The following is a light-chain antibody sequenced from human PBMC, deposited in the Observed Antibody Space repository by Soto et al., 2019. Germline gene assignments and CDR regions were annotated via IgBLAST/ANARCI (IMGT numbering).Light chain of an antibody. Sequence: IVLTQSPGTLSLSPGERATLSCRASQTGNNNYLAWYQQKPGQPPRLLIYGVSTRATGVPARFSGSGSETDFSLTISSLQIEDFALYYCQQSNNWPPLTFGGGTKVEIK. CDR3: QQSNNWPPLT. CDR1: QTGNNN. CDR2: GVS. V-gene: IGKV3-15*01. J-gene: IGKJ4*01.